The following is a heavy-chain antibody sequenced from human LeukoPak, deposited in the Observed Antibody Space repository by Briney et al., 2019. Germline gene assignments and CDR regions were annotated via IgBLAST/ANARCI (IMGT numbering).Heavy chain of an antibody. CDR3: ARDLRVVITGSFDS. CDR2: INWNGDST. D-gene: IGHD3-22*01. Sequence: GGSLRLSCAASGFSFDDYGLTWVRQAPGKGLEWVSGINWNGDSTDYADSVKGRFTISRDNAKNSLYLQINSLRAEDTALYYCARDLRVVITGSFDSWGQGALVTVSS. V-gene: IGHV3-20*04. J-gene: IGHJ4*02. CDR1: GFSFDDYG.